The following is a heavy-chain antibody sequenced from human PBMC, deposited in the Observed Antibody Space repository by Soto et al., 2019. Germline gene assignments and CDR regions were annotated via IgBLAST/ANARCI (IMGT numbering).Heavy chain of an antibody. CDR3: AKGLYDNAGYYYSN. CDR1: EFTFSSYV. CDR2: ISASGGTP. Sequence: PGGSLRLSCAASEFTFSSYVMSWVRQAPGKGLEWVSSISASGGTPYYGDSVKGRFIISRDNSRDTLYLQMHSLRAKDTAVYFCAKGLYDNAGYYYSNWGQGTLVTVSS. V-gene: IGHV3-23*01. J-gene: IGHJ4*02. D-gene: IGHD3-22*01.